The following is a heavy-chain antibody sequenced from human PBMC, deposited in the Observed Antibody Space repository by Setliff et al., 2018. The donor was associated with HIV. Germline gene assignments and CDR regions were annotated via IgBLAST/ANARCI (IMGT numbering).Heavy chain of an antibody. CDR3: ARHDDTSSWLDAFDI. V-gene: IGHV4-38-2*01. J-gene: IGHJ3*02. Sequence: PSETLSLTCAVSGYSISSGYYWGCIRQPPGKGLEWIGRIYHSGSTYYNPSLKSRVTISVDTSKNEFSLKLSSVTAADTAVYYCARHDDTSSWLDAFDIWGQGTMVTVS. D-gene: IGHD6-13*01. CDR1: GYSISSGYY. CDR2: IYHSGST.